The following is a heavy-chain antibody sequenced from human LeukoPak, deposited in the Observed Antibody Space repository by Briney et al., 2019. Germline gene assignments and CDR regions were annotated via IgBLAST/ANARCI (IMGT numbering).Heavy chain of an antibody. CDR2: NSAYSGNT. CDR3: ARYNSMFRGVTTSDY. D-gene: IGHD3-10*01. V-gene: IGHV1-18*01. J-gene: IGHJ4*02. Sequence: ASVTVSCKASGYTFTNYGFNWVRQAPGQGLEWMGNSAYSGNTNYAQKFQDRVTMTTDTSTSTAYMELRSLRSDDTAVYYCARYNSMFRGVTTSDYWGQGTLVTVSS. CDR1: GYTFTNYG.